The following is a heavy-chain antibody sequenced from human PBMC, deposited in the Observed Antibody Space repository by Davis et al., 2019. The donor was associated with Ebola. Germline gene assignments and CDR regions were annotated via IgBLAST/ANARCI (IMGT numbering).Heavy chain of an antibody. CDR2: ISAYNGNT. D-gene: IGHD1/OR15-1a*01. CDR1: GYTFTSYG. J-gene: IGHJ6*02. CDR3: ARLPVTGTPASPYYYYGMDV. V-gene: IGHV1-18*01. Sequence: ASVKVSCKASGYTFTSYGISWVRQAPGQGLEWMGWISAYNGNTNYAQKLQGRVTMTTDTSTSTAYMELRSLRSDDTAVYYCARLPVTGTPASPYYYYGMDVWGQGTTVTVSS.